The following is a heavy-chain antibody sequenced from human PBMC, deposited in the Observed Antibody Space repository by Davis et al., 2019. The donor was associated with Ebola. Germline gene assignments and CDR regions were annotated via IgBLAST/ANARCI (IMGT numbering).Heavy chain of an antibody. Sequence: SETLSLTCAVYGGSFSGYYWSWIRQPPGKGLEWIGEINHSGSTNYNPSLKSRVTISVDTSKNQFSLKLSSVTAADTAVYYCARDYGSGYYHWYFDLWGRGTLVTVSS. CDR2: INHSGST. CDR1: GGSFSGYY. J-gene: IGHJ2*01. CDR3: ARDYGSGYYHWYFDL. D-gene: IGHD3-22*01. V-gene: IGHV4-34*01.